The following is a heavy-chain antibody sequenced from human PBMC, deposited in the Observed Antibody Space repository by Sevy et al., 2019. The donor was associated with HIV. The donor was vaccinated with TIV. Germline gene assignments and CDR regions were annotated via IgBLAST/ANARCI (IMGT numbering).Heavy chain of an antibody. Sequence: ASVKVSCKVSGSTLSKLSMHWVRQAPGKGLEWMGRFDPEDGETICSQKFQGRVTMTEDTSTDTAYMELSSLRSEDTAVYHCAAAREYYEDTSGYLDYWGQGTLVTVSS. CDR3: AAAREYYEDTSGYLDY. J-gene: IGHJ4*02. D-gene: IGHD3-22*01. CDR1: GSTLSKLS. V-gene: IGHV1-24*01. CDR2: FDPEDGET.